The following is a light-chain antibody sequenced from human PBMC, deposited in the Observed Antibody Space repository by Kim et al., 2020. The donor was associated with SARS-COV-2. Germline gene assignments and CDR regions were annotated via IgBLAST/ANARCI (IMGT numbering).Light chain of an antibody. V-gene: IGKV1-9*01. Sequence: DIQLTQSPSFLSASVGDRVTITCRASQGISTYLAWYQQKPGKAPKLLIYGASTLQSGVPSRFGGSGSGTEFTLTISSLQPEDFATYYCQQVNSYPRTFGGGTKVDIK. J-gene: IGKJ4*01. CDR3: QQVNSYPRT. CDR1: QGISTY. CDR2: GAS.